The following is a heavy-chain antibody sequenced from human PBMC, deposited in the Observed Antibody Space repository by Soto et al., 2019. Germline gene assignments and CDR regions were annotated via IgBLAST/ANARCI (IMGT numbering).Heavy chain of an antibody. CDR1: GGSFSGYY. CDR3: ARVVVGITIFGVVISRTMDV. Sequence: SETLSLTCAVYGGSFSGYYWSWIRQPPGRGLEWIGEINHSGSTNYNPSLKSRVTISVDTSKNQFSLKLSSVTAADTAVYYCARVVVGITIFGVVISRTMDVWGKGTTVTVSS. D-gene: IGHD3-3*01. V-gene: IGHV4-34*01. CDR2: INHSGST. J-gene: IGHJ6*04.